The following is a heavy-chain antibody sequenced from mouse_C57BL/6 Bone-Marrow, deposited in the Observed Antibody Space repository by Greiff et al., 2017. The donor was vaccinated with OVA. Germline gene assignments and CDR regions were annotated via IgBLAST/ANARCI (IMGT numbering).Heavy chain of an antibody. CDR1: GYTFTDYE. J-gene: IGHJ1*03. D-gene: IGHD2-3*01. CDR2: IDPETGGT. V-gene: IGHV1-15*01. Sequence: QVQLQQSGAELVRPGASVTLSCKASGYTFTDYEMHWVKQTPVHGLEWIGAIDPETGGTAYNQKFKGKAILTAAKSSSTAYMELRSLTSEDYAVYYCSIYDGYYYWYFEVWGTGTTVTVSS. CDR3: SIYDGYYYWYFEV.